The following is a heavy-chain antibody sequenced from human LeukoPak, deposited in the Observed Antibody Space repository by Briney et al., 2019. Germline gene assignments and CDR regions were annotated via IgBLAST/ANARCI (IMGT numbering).Heavy chain of an antibody. D-gene: IGHD1-26*01. CDR2: INPNSGGT. J-gene: IGHJ4*02. CDR3: ARKTIVGATFHY. CDR1: GYTFTGYY. V-gene: IGHV1-2*02. Sequence: ASVKVSCKASGYTFTGYYKHWVRQAPGQGLEWMGWINPNSGGTNYAQKFQGRVTMTRDTSISTAYMELSRLRSDDTAVYYCARKTIVGATFHYWGQGTLVTVSS.